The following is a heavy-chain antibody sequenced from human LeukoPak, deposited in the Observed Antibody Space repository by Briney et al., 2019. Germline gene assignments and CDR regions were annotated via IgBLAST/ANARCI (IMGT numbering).Heavy chain of an antibody. V-gene: IGHV3-43*02. CDR2: IGEDGSTT. J-gene: IGHJ6*02. CDR3: AKGFSILTSKHYFYYHGFDV. CDR1: GIAFENYA. Sequence: PGGSLRLSCAASGIAFENYAMNWVRQAPGKGLEWVSLIGEDGSTTWYADSVKGRFTISRDNGKNSLYLHMNSLRPEDTALYYSAKGFSILTSKHYFYYHGFDVWGQGTPVTVSS. D-gene: IGHD3-9*01.